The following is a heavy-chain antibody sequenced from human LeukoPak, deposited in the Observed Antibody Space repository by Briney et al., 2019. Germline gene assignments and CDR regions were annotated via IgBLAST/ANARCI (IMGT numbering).Heavy chain of an antibody. CDR2: ISYDGSNK. D-gene: IGHD6-13*01. Sequence: GGSLRLSCAASGLTFSSYGMHWVRQAPGKGLEWVAVISYDGSNKYYADSVKGRFTISRDNSKNTLYLQMNSLRAEDTAVYYCAKQLGLKRSPIDYWGQGTLVTVSS. CDR3: AKQLGLKRSPIDY. CDR1: GLTFSSYG. V-gene: IGHV3-30*18. J-gene: IGHJ4*02.